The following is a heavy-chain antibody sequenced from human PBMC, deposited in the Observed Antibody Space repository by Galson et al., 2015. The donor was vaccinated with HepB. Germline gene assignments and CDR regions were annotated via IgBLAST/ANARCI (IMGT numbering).Heavy chain of an antibody. V-gene: IGHV3-21*01. CDR3: ARESGVSSGSYFYYGMDV. J-gene: IGHJ6*02. D-gene: IGHD1-26*01. Sequence: SLRLSCAASGFTFSSYSMNWVRQAPGKGLEWVSSISSSSSYIYYADSVKGRFTISRDNAKNSLYLQMNSLRAEDTAVYYCARESGVSSGSYFYYGMDVWGQGTTVTVSS. CDR2: ISSSSSYI. CDR1: GFTFSSYS.